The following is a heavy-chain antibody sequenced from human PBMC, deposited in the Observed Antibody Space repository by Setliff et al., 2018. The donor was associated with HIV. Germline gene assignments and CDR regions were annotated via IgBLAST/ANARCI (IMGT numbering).Heavy chain of an antibody. Sequence: PSETLSLTCTVSGGSISTYYWSWIRQPAGNGLEWIGRVSTSGSTKYNPSLKSRVTMSLDTSKNEFSLKLSSVTAADTAVYYCARGQYCGGGSCYSPSYNWFDPWGQGTLVTVSS. D-gene: IGHD2-15*01. CDR3: ARGQYCGGGSCYSPSYNWFDP. CDR2: VSTSGST. CDR1: GGSISTYY. J-gene: IGHJ5*02. V-gene: IGHV4-4*07.